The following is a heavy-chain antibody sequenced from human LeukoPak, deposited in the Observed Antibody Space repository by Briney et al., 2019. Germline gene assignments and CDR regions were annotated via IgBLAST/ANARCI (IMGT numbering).Heavy chain of an antibody. CDR1: GFTFSSYG. J-gene: IGHJ4*02. CDR2: ISYDGSNK. Sequence: GRSLRLSCAASGFTFSSYGMHWVGQAPGKGLEWGAVISYDGSNKYYADSVKGRFTISRDNSKNTLYLQMNSLRAEDTAVYYCAKPQFGAMAPAGDYWGQGTLVTVSS. V-gene: IGHV3-30*18. D-gene: IGHD5-18*01. CDR3: AKPQFGAMAPAGDY.